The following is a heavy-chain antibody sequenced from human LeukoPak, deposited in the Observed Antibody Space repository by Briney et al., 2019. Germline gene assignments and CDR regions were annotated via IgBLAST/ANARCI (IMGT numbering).Heavy chain of an antibody. D-gene: IGHD3-3*01. CDR3: ARPYVLRFLEWLPFDY. Sequence: GRPLRLSCAASGFTFSSYGMHWVRQAPGKGLEWVAVIWYDGSNKYYADSVKGRFTISRDNAKNSLYLQMNSLRAEDTAVYYCARPYVLRFLEWLPFDYWGQGTLVTVSS. V-gene: IGHV3-33*01. J-gene: IGHJ4*02. CDR1: GFTFSSYG. CDR2: IWYDGSNK.